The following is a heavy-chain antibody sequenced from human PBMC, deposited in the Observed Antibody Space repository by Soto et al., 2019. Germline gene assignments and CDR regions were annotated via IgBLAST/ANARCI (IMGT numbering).Heavy chain of an antibody. J-gene: IGHJ5*02. V-gene: IGHV4-59*01. CDR1: GGSISSYY. D-gene: IGHD3-3*02. Sequence: QVQLQESGPGLVKPSETLSLTCTVSGGSISSYYWRWIRQPPGKGLEWIGYIYYSGSTNYNPSLKSRVTISVYTSKNQFSLKLSAVTAADTAVYYCARDIVYEDFWSGSLTGCFDPWGQGTLVTVSS. CDR2: IYYSGST. CDR3: ARDIVYEDFWSGSLTGCFDP.